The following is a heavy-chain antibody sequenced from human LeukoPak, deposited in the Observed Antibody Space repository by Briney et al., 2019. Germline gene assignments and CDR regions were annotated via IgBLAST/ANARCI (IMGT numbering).Heavy chain of an antibody. CDR3: ARAREANDY. CDR2: ISSSGSTI. CDR1: GFTFSSYE. D-gene: IGHD1-26*01. J-gene: IGHJ4*02. Sequence: GGSLRLSCAASGFTFSSYEMNWVRQAPGKGLEWVSYISSSGSTIYYADSVKGRFTISRDNVKNSLYLQMNSLRAEDTAVYYCARAREANDYWGQGTLVTVSS. V-gene: IGHV3-48*03.